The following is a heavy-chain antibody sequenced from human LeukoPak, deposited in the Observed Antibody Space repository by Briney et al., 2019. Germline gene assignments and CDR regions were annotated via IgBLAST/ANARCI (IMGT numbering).Heavy chain of an antibody. CDR3: ARGYCSGTSCFGAFDM. CDR2: IGQDGTEK. V-gene: IGHV3-7*01. D-gene: IGHD2-2*01. CDR1: GFNFSSHW. J-gene: IGHJ3*02. Sequence: GGSLRLSCAASGFNFSSHWMSWVRQAPRKGLEWVANIGQDGTEKNYVDSVKGRFTISRDNAKNSLYLQMSSLRAEDTAVYHCARGYCSGTSCFGAFDMWGQGTMVPVSS.